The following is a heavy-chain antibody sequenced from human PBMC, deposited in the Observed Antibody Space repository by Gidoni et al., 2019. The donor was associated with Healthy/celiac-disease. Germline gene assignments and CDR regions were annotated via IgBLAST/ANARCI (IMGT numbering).Heavy chain of an antibody. D-gene: IGHD4-17*01. CDR1: GFTFSNAW. CDR2: IKSKTDGGTT. V-gene: IGHV3-15*01. CDR3: TTEDAIQDYGDLVVYFDY. J-gene: IGHJ4*02. Sequence: EVQLVESGGGLVKPGGSLRLSCAASGFTFSNAWMSWVRQAPGKGLEWVGRIKSKTDGGTTDYAAPVKGRFTISRDDSKNTLYLQMNSLKTEDTAVYYCTTEDAIQDYGDLVVYFDYWGQGTLVTVSS.